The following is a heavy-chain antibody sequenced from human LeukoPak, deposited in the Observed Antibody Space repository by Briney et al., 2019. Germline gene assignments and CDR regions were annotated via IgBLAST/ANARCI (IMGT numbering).Heavy chain of an antibody. Sequence: ASVKVSCTASGYTLTSYAMNWVRQAPGQGLEWMGWINTNTGNPTYAQGFTGRFVFSLDTSVSTAYLQISSLKAEDTAVYYCARGESYDYVWGSYQDRYGMDVWGQGTTVTVSS. CDR2: INTNTGNP. J-gene: IGHJ6*02. V-gene: IGHV7-4-1*02. CDR3: ARGESYDYVWGSYQDRYGMDV. D-gene: IGHD3-16*02. CDR1: GYTLTSYA.